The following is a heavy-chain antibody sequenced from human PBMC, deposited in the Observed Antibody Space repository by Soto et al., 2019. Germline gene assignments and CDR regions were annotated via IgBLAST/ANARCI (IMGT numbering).Heavy chain of an antibody. V-gene: IGHV4-30-4*01. CDR2: IYYSGST. CDR1: GGSISSGDYY. CDR3: ARAMVVTQNWFDP. Sequence: SETLSLTCTVSGGSISSGDYYWSWIRQPPGKGLEWIGYIYYSGSTYYNPSLKSRVTIPVDTSKNQFSLKLSSVTAADTAVYYCARAMVVTQNWFDPWGQGTLVT. D-gene: IGHD2-21*02. J-gene: IGHJ5*02.